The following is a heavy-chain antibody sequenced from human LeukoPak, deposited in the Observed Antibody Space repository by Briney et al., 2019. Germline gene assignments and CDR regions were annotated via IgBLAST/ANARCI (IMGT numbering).Heavy chain of an antibody. Sequence: GGSLRLSCAASGFTFISYWMSCVRQAPGEGLEWVANIKQDGSEKYYVGSVKGRFTISRDNAKNSLYLQMNSLRTEVTAVYYCARALYRQRVVVVNAKNYWYFDLWGRGTLVTVSS. CDR1: GFTFISYW. J-gene: IGHJ2*01. V-gene: IGHV3-7*01. CDR3: ARALYRQRVVVVNAKNYWYFDL. D-gene: IGHD2-21*01. CDR2: IKQDGSEK.